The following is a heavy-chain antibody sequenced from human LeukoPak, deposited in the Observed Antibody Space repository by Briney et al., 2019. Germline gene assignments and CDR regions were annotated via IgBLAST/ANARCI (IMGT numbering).Heavy chain of an antibody. CDR2: IYYGGST. J-gene: IGHJ4*02. CDR3: ARRYGP. D-gene: IGHD3-16*01. CDR1: GGSISSYY. Sequence: SETLSLTCTVSGGSISSYYWSWIRQPPGKGLEWIGYIYYGGSTNYNPSLKSRVTISVDTSKNQFSLKLNSVTATDTAVYYCARRYGPWGQGTLVTVSS. V-gene: IGHV4-59*08.